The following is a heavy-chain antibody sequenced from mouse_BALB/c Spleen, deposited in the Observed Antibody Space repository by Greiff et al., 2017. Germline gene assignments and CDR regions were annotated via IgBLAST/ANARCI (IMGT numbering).Heavy chain of an antibody. D-gene: IGHD2-2*01. CDR2: IDPANGNT. Sequence: VQLQPSWAELVKPGASVKLSFTASGFYIKDTYMPWVKQRPEQGLEWIGRIDPANGNTKYDPKFQGKATITADTSSNTAYLQLSSLTSEDTAVYYCASLIYYGYDGWGQGTSVTVSS. CDR3: ASLIYYGYDG. J-gene: IGHJ4*01. V-gene: IGHV14-3*02. CDR1: GFYIKDTY.